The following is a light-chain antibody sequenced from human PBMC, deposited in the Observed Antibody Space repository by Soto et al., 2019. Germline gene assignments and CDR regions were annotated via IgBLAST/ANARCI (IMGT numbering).Light chain of an antibody. CDR3: QQYYSTPLYP. V-gene: IGKV4-1*01. J-gene: IGKJ2*01. Sequence: DIVMTQSPDSLAVSLGERTTINCKSSQSVLYSSNNKNYLAWYQQTPGQPPKLLIYWAFTRESGVPDRFSGSGSGTDFTLTISRLQAEDVAVYYFQQYYSTPLYPFGHGTKREIK. CDR2: WAF. CDR1: QSVLYSSNNKNY.